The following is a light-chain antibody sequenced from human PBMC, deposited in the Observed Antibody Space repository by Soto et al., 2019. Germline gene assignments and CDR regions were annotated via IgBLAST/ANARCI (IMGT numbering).Light chain of an antibody. V-gene: IGKV3-11*01. J-gene: IGKJ3*01. CDR1: QSVDGT. CDR3: QQYGVSPLT. Sequence: DIVVTQSPATLSLSPGERAILSCRASQSVDGTLAWYQQKPGQAPRLLIYDASKRATGIPARFSGSGSGTDFTLTISSLEPEDFAIYYCQQYGVSPLTFGPGTRVD. CDR2: DAS.